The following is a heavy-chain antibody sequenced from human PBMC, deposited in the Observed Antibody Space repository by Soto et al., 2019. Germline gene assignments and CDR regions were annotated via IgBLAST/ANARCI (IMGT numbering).Heavy chain of an antibody. V-gene: IGHV4-39*01. CDR3: ARTSGEMATITGADWFDP. D-gene: IGHD5-12*01. Sequence: PSETLSLTCTVSGGSISSSSYYWGWIRQPPGEGLEWIGSIYYSGSTYYNPSLKSRVTISVDTSKNQFSLKLSSVTAADTAVYYCARTSGEMATITGADWFDPWGQGTLVT. J-gene: IGHJ5*02. CDR2: IYYSGST. CDR1: GGSISSSSYY.